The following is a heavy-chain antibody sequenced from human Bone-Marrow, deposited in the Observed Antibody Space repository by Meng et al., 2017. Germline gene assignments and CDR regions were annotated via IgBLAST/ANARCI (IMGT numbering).Heavy chain of an antibody. J-gene: IGHJ4*02. D-gene: IGHD6-13*01. V-gene: IGHV3-30*01. CDR2: ISYDGSNK. CDR3: ARDRAAAGIYDY. CDR1: GFTFSSYA. Sequence: QGQLVESGGGVVQPGRSLRLSCAASGFTFSSYAMHWVRQAPGKGLEWVAVISYDGSNKYYADSVKGRFTISRDNSKNTLYLQMNSLRAEDTAVYYCARDRAAAGIYDYWGQGTLVTVSS.